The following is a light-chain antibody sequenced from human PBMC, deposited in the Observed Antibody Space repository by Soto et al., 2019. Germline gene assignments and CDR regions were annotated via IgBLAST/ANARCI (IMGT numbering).Light chain of an antibody. CDR1: LSVSSD. CDR3: QQYNNWPLT. V-gene: IGKV3-15*01. CDR2: RAF. Sequence: EIVMTQSPATLSLSPGERATLSCRASLSVSSDLAWYRQKPGQAPRLLIYRAFTRATGIPARFSGSGFGTDFTLTISSLQSEDFAVYYSQQYNNWPLTFGGGTKVDIK. J-gene: IGKJ4*01.